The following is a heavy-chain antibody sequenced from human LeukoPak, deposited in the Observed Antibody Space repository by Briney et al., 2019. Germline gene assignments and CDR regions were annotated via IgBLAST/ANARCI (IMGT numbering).Heavy chain of an antibody. D-gene: IGHD1-1*01. CDR1: GGTFSSYA. V-gene: IGHV1-69*05. CDR2: IIPIFGTA. J-gene: IGHJ4*02. CDR3: ARGSRPYTTFDY. Sequence: ASVKVSCKASGGTFSSYAISWVRQAPGQGLEWMGGIIPIFGTANYAQKFQGRVTITTDESTSTAYMELSSLRSEDTAVYYCARGSRPYTTFDYWGQGTLVTVSS.